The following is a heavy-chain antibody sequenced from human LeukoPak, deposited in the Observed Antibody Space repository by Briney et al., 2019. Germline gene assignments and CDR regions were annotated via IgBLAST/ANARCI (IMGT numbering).Heavy chain of an antibody. CDR2: ISRAGDRT. CDR3: ARGESFAFDV. Sequence: GGSLRLSCVGSGFIFSSYDMGWVRQAPGKGLEWVSSISRAGDRTYYEDSVKGRFTISRDNSRNTTYLQMNSLRAEDTAVYYCARGESFAFDVWGQGTMVTVSS. J-gene: IGHJ3*01. V-gene: IGHV3-23*01. CDR1: GFIFSSYD.